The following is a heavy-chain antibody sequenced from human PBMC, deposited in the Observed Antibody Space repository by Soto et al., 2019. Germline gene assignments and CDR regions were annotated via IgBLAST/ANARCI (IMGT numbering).Heavy chain of an antibody. CDR3: ARDYYDSSGYYAYYGMDV. CDR2: ISSSSSTI. CDR1: GFTFSSYS. Sequence: GGSLRLSCAASGFTFSSYSMNWVRQAPGKGLEWVSYISSSSSTIYYADSVKGRFTISRDNAKNSLYLQMNSLRDEDTAVYYCARDYYDSSGYYAYYGMDVWGQGTTVTVSS. V-gene: IGHV3-48*02. D-gene: IGHD3-22*01. J-gene: IGHJ6*02.